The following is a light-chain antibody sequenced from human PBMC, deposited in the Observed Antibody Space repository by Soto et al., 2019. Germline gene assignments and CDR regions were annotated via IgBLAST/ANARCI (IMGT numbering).Light chain of an antibody. CDR2: GAS. J-gene: IGKJ5*01. V-gene: IGKV3-20*01. CDR3: QQYGSSPIT. CDR1: QSVSSSY. Sequence: EIVLTQSPATLSLSPGERATLSCRASQSVSSSYLAWYQQKPGQPPRLLIYGASSRATGIPDRFSGSGSGTDFTLTISRLEPEDFAVYYCQQYGSSPITFGQGTRREIK.